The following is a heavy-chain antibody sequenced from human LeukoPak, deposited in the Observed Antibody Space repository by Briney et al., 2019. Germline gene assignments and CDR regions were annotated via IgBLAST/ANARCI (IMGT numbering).Heavy chain of an antibody. CDR2: ISAYNGNT. Sequence: AASVKVSCKASGYTFTSYGISWVRQAPGQGLEWMGWISAYNGNTNYAQKLQGRVTMTTDTSTSTAYMELRSLRSDDTAVYYCARAHELVVLMVYAIHDGAFDIWGQGTMVTVSS. CDR1: GYTFTSYG. J-gene: IGHJ3*02. CDR3: ARAHELVVLMVYAIHDGAFDI. D-gene: IGHD2-8*01. V-gene: IGHV1-18*01.